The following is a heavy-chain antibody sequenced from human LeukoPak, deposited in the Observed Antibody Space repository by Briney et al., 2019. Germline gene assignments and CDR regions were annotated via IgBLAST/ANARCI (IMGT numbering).Heavy chain of an antibody. J-gene: IGHJ6*04. Sequence: GESLKISCKGSGYRFTNYWIGWVRQMPGKGLDWMGIIYPGDSDTRYSPSFQGQVTISADKSISTAYLQWSSLKASDTAMYYCARLSANIVVVPAASLDVWGKGTTVTISS. CDR2: IYPGDSDT. D-gene: IGHD2-2*01. CDR3: ARLSANIVVVPAASLDV. V-gene: IGHV5-51*01. CDR1: GYRFTNYW.